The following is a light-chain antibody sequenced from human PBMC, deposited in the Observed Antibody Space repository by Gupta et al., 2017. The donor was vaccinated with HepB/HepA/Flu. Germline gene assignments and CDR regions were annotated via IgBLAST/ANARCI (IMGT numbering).Light chain of an antibody. CDR3: QQDNTWCL. V-gene: IGKV3-15*01. Sequence: EIVMTQSPATLSVSPGERATLSCRDSQSVSSNLDWYQQKTGQAPRLLIYGASTRATGIPARFSGSGSGTEFTLTISSRQSEDFAVYYCQQDNTWCLFGQGTKVEIK. CDR2: GAS. J-gene: IGKJ1*01. CDR1: QSVSSN.